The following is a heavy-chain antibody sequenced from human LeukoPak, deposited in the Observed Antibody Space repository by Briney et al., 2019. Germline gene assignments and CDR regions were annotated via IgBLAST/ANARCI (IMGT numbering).Heavy chain of an antibody. D-gene: IGHD4-23*01. CDR2: ISASGGST. CDR3: VRGNDYGGPHY. CDR1: GFTFSSYA. V-gene: IGHV3-23*01. J-gene: IGHJ4*02. Sequence: GGSLRLSCAASGFTFSSYAMSWVRQAPGKGLEWVSAISASGGSTYYADSVKGRFTISRDNGKNTLFLQMNSLRAEDAAVYYCVRGNDYGGPHYWGQGTLVTVSS.